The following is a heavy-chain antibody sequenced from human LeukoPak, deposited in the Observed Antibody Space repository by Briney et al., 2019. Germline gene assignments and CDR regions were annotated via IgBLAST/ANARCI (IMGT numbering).Heavy chain of an antibody. CDR1: GFTFSDFT. CDR2: ISYDGSNK. J-gene: IGHJ4*02. CDR3: ARDKAIFGVVITPHLVDY. Sequence: GGSLRLSCAASGFTFSDFTMNWVRQAPGKGLEWVAVISYDGSNKYYADSVKGRFTISRDNSRNTLYLQMNSLRAEDTAVYYCARDKAIFGVVITPHLVDYWGQGTLVTVSS. D-gene: IGHD3-3*01. V-gene: IGHV3-30*04.